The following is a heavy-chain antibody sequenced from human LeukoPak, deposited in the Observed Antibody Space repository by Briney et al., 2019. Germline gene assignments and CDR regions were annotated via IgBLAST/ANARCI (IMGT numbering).Heavy chain of an antibody. J-gene: IGHJ4*02. CDR2: INAGNGNT. CDR3: ATLYSYGSLACFDY. D-gene: IGHD5-18*01. CDR1: GYTFTSYA. Sequence: ASVKVSCKASGYTFTSYAMHWVRQAPGQRLEWMGWINAGNGNTKYSQKFQGRVTMTEDTSTDTAYMELSSLRSEDTAVYYCATLYSYGSLACFDYWGQGTLVTVSS. V-gene: IGHV1-3*01.